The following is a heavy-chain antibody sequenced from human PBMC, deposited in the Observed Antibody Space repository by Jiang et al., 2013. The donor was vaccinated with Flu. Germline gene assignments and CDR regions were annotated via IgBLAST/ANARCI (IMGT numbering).Heavy chain of an antibody. CDR1: GGSISSHY. J-gene: IGHJ4*02. CDR3: ARGSEG. V-gene: IGHV4-59*11. Sequence: GLVKPSETLSLTCTVSGGSISSHYWSWIRQPPGKGLEWIGYIYYSGSTNYNPSLKSRVTISVDTSKNQFSLKLSSVTAADTAVYYCARGSEGWGQGTLVTVSS. CDR2: IYYSGST.